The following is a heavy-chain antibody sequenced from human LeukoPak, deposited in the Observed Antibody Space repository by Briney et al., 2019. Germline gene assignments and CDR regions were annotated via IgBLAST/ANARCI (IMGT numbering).Heavy chain of an antibody. D-gene: IGHD3-16*01. CDR1: GGSISSYY. V-gene: IGHV4-4*07. CDR2: IYTSGST. CDR3: ARDSYEGPLIEKNWFDP. Sequence: SETLSLTCTVSGGSISSYYWSWIRQPAGKGLEWIGRIYTSGSTNYNPSLESRVTMSVDTSKNQFSLKLSSVTAADTAVYYCARDSYEGPLIEKNWFDPWGQGTLVTVSS. J-gene: IGHJ5*02.